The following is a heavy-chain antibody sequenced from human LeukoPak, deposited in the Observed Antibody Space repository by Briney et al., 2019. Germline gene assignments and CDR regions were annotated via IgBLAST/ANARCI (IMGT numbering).Heavy chain of an antibody. Sequence: GGSLRLSCAASGFTFSSYGMHWVRQAPGKGLEWVSYISGRGNTKKYADSVKGRFTISRDNGKNSLYLHMSSLRAEDTAVYYCARDPPALEDFDYWGQGTQVTVSS. CDR1: GFTFSSYG. J-gene: IGHJ4*02. V-gene: IGHV3-48*04. CDR2: ISGRGNTK. CDR3: ARDPPALEDFDY.